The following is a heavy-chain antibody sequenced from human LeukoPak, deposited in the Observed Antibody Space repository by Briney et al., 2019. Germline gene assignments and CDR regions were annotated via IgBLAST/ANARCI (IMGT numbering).Heavy chain of an antibody. Sequence: ASVKVSCKASGYTFTGYYVHWVRQAPGQGLEWMGRINPNSGGTNYAQKFQGRVTMTRDTSISTAYMELSRLRSDDTAVYYCLTRSGGSYYFDYWGQGTLVTVSS. D-gene: IGHD2-15*01. CDR2: INPNSGGT. CDR1: GYTFTGYY. CDR3: LTRSGGSYYFDY. J-gene: IGHJ4*02. V-gene: IGHV1-2*06.